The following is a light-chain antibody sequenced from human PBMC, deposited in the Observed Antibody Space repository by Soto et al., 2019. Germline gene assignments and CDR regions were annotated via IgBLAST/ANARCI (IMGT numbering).Light chain of an antibody. CDR3: QQYNSYTWT. J-gene: IGKJ1*01. V-gene: IGKV1-5*01. Sequence: DIQMTQSPSTLSASVVDRVTINFLSSQSISNWLAWYQQKPGKAPKLLIYDASSLESGVPSRFSGSGSGTEFTLTISTLQPDDFATYYCQQYNSYTWTCGQGTKGDIK. CDR2: DAS. CDR1: QSISNW.